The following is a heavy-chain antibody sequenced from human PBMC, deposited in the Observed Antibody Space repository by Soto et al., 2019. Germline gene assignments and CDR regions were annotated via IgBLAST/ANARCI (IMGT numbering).Heavy chain of an antibody. D-gene: IGHD1-26*01. Sequence: SETLSLTCTVSGGSIISSRYSWVWIRQPPGKGLDWIGNIYYGGSTYYNPSLKSRVTISVDTSKNQFSLKLSSVTAADSAVYYCARHSIAGGTDYYYGMDVWGQGTTVTVSS. J-gene: IGHJ6*02. CDR2: IYYGGST. CDR1: GGSIISSRYS. CDR3: ARHSIAGGTDYYYGMDV. V-gene: IGHV4-39*01.